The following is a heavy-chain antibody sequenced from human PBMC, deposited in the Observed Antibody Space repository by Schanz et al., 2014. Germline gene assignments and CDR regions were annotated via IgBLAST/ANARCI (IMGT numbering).Heavy chain of an antibody. CDR2: ISGSSSTK. Sequence: EVQLVESGGGLAQPGGSLRLSCAASGITFSGYSMNWVRQAPGKGLEWVSYISGSSSTKYYADSVKGRFTISRDNGKNSLYLQMNSVRAEATAVYFCAKYWEYDRASRRHDALDVWGQGTVVTVSS. V-gene: IGHV3-48*01. D-gene: IGHD1-26*01. CDR1: GITFSGYS. CDR3: AKYWEYDRASRRHDALDV. J-gene: IGHJ3*01.